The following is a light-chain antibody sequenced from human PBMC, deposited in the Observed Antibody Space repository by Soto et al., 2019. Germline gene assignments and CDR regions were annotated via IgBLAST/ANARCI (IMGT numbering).Light chain of an antibody. CDR1: SSNVGGYNY. J-gene: IGLJ3*02. CDR3: SSYAASNNFYFV. V-gene: IGLV2-8*01. Sequence: QSALTQPPSASGSPGQSVTISCTGTSSNVGGYNYVSWYQQYPGRAPKLMIYEVTKRPSGVPDRFSGSKSGNTASLTVSGLQPGDEADYYGSSYAASNNFYFVFGGGTKLTVL. CDR2: EVT.